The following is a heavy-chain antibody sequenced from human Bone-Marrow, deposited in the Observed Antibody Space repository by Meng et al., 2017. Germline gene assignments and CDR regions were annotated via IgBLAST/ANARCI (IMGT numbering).Heavy chain of an antibody. D-gene: IGHD2-2*01. V-gene: IGHV1-8*01. CDR3: ARTAMLDS. CDR1: GYTFTSSD. CDR2: MNPNNGNT. Sequence: QVQLVQSGAEVRKPGASVKVTCKASGYTFTSSDINWVRQATGRGLEWLGWMNPNNGNTGSAQKFQGRVSMTRDTSIGTAYMELSGLTSEDTAVYYCARTAMLDSWGQGTLVTVSS. J-gene: IGHJ5*01.